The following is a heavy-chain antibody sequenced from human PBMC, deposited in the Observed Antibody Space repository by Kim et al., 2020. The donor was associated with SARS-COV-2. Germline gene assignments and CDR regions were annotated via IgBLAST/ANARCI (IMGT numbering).Heavy chain of an antibody. V-gene: IGHV3-30*18. Sequence: GGSLRLSCAASGFNFSSHVIHWVRQAPGKGLEWVALTSYDERSKFYAGSVKGRFTISRDNSKNVLFLQMDSVRGEDTAVYYCAKESDAFDIWGQGTMVTV. CDR2: TSYDERSK. J-gene: IGHJ3*02. CDR3: AKESDAFDI. CDR1: GFNFSSHV.